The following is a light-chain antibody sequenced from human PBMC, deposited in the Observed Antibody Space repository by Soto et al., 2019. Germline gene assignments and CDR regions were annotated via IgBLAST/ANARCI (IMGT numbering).Light chain of an antibody. Sequence: EIVMTQSPATLSVSPGERATLPCRASQSFSSNLAWYQQKPGQAPRLLIYGASTRATGIPARFSGSGSGTEFTLTISSLQSEDFAVYYCQQYNNWPSPITFGQGTRLEIK. CDR1: QSFSSN. V-gene: IGKV3-15*01. J-gene: IGKJ5*01. CDR3: QQYNNWPSPIT. CDR2: GAS.